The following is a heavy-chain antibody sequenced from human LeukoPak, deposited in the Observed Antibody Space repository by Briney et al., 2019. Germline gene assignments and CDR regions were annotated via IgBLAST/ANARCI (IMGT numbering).Heavy chain of an antibody. CDR2: IYTSGST. CDR3: ARDRYYDILTGYYAPDADYYMDV. CDR1: GGSISSGSYY. J-gene: IGHJ6*03. Sequence: SETLSLTCTVSGGSISSGSYYRSWIRQPAGKGLEWIGRIYTSGSTNYNPSLKSRVTISVDTSKNQFSLKLSSVTAADTAVYYCARDRYYDILTGYYAPDADYYMDVWGKGTTVTVSS. V-gene: IGHV4-61*02. D-gene: IGHD3-9*01.